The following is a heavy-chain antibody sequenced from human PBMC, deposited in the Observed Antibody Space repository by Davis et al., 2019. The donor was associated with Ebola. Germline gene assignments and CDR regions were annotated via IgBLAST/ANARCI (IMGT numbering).Heavy chain of an antibody. D-gene: IGHD3-9*01. Sequence: MPSETLSLTCTVSGVSISGYYWSWIRQAPGKGLEWIGYISDTGTNYNPALKSRVTISVDTSKNQFSLKLSSVTAADTAVYYCARGVTDILTGFVDVWGKGTTVTVSS. CDR2: ISDTGT. V-gene: IGHV4-59*01. J-gene: IGHJ6*04. CDR3: ARGVTDILTGFVDV. CDR1: GVSISGYY.